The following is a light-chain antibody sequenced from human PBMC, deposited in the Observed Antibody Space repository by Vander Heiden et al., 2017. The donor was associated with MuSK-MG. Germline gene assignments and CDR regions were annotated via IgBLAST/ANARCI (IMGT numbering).Light chain of an antibody. J-gene: IGKJ5*01. CDR1: QSVSSY. Sequence: MLTPSPATLSLSPGERATLSCRASQSVSSYLAWYQQKPGQAPRLLIYDASNRATGIPARFSGSGSGTDFTLTISSLEPEDFAVYYCQQRSNWPPLTFGEGTKLEIK. V-gene: IGKV3-11*01. CDR3: QQRSNWPPLT. CDR2: DAS.